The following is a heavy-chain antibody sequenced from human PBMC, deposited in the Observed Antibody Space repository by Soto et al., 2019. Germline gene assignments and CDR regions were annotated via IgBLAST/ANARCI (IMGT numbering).Heavy chain of an antibody. CDR3: ARAPYEDYAVPEPNYFDS. J-gene: IGHJ4*02. D-gene: IGHD4-17*01. CDR2: IIPIFGRP. CDR1: VGTFRTLA. Sequence: QVQLVQSGTEVKKPGSSVKVSCKASVGTFRTLAVSWVRQAPGQGLEWMGWIIPIFGRPVYAQKFQGRVTITADESTSIVYMKLSSLSSEDTAVYYCARAPYEDYAVPEPNYFDSWGQGTLVTVSS. V-gene: IGHV1-69*01.